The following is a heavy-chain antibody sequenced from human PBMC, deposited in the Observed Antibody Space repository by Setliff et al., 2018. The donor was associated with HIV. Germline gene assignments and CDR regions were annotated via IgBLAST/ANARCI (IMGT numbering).Heavy chain of an antibody. V-gene: IGHV4-31*03. J-gene: IGHJ4*02. Sequence: PSETLSLTCTVSGGSISSGDYYWSWIRQHPGKGLEWIGYMYYSGSTYYNPSLKSRVTMSIDTSKNQISLKLNSVTAADTATYYCARSNPGITAGLLAYWGPGTLVTVSS. CDR2: MYYSGST. CDR1: GGSISSGDYY. CDR3: ARSNPGITAGLLAY. D-gene: IGHD6-13*01.